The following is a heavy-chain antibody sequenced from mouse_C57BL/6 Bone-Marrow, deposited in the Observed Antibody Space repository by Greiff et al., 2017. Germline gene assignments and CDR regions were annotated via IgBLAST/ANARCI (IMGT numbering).Heavy chain of an antibody. V-gene: IGHV7-1*01. D-gene: IGHD1-1*01. J-gene: IGHJ1*03. CDR2: SRNKANDYTT. CDR3: ARDAAVGTYWYFDV. Sequence: EVMLVESGGGLVQSGRSLRLSCATSGFTFSDFYMEWVRQAPGKGLEWIAASRNKANDYTTEYSASVKGRFIVSRDTSQSILYLQMNALRAEDTAIYYCARDAAVGTYWYFDVWGTGTTVTVSS. CDR1: GFTFSDFY.